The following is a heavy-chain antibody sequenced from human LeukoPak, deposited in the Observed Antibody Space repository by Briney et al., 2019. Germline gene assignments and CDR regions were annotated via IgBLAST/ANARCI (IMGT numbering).Heavy chain of an antibody. D-gene: IGHD3-3*01. Sequence: SETLSLTCAVYGGSFSGYYWSWIRQPPGKGLEWIGGINHSGSTNYNPSLKSRVTISVDTSKNQFSLKLSSVTAADTAVYYCAKDELEGLLLRFLEDAFDIWGQGTMVTVSS. CDR1: GGSFSGYY. V-gene: IGHV4-34*01. J-gene: IGHJ3*02. CDR2: INHSGST. CDR3: AKDELEGLLLRFLEDAFDI.